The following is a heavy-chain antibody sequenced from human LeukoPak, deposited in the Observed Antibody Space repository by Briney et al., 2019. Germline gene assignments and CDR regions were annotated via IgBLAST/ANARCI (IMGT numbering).Heavy chain of an antibody. V-gene: IGHV3-7*01. D-gene: IGHD2-2*03. Sequence: GGSLRLSCAASGFTFSNYWMSWVRQAPGKGLEWVANIKEDGSEKYYVDSVKGRFTISRDNARNSLYLQMNSLRAEDTAVYYCARGMDPGDYWGQGTLVTVSS. CDR2: IKEDGSEK. CDR3: ARGMDPGDY. CDR1: GFTFSNYW. J-gene: IGHJ4*02.